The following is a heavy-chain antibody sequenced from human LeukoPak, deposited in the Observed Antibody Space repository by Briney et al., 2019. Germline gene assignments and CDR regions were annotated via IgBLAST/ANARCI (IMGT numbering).Heavy chain of an antibody. D-gene: IGHD4-23*01. CDR3: ASRERHKYGGNSGGY. CDR2: INHSGST. Sequence: PSETLSLTCAVYGGSFSGYYWSWIRQPAGKGLEWIGEINHSGSTKYNPSLTSRVTISVDTSKNQFSLKLSSETAADTAVYYCASRERHKYGGNSGGYWGQGTLVTVSS. V-gene: IGHV4-34*01. CDR1: GGSFSGYY. J-gene: IGHJ4*02.